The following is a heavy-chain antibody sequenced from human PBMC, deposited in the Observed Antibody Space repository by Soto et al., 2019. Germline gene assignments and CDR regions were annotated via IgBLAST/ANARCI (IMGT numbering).Heavy chain of an antibody. CDR2: IYYSGST. V-gene: IGHV4-59*01. J-gene: IGHJ4*02. D-gene: IGHD5-12*01. CDR3: ARGYSGYDGWYY. Sequence: QVQLQESGPGLVKPSETLSLTCTVSGGSISSYYWSWIRQPPGKGLEWIGYIYYSGSTNYNPSLKSRVTISVDTSKNQFSLKLSSVTAADTAVYYCARGYSGYDGWYYWGQGTLVTVSS. CDR1: GGSISSYY.